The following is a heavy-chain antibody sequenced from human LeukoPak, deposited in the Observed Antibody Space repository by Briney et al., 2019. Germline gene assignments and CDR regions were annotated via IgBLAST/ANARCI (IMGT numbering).Heavy chain of an antibody. CDR2: INPNSGGT. CDR1: GYTFTGYY. J-gene: IGHJ4*02. D-gene: IGHD2-2*01. V-gene: IGHV1-2*02. CDR3: AREPAGVGYCSSTSCPGIDY. Sequence: ASVKVSCKASGYTFTGYYMHWVRQAPGQGLEWMGWINPNSGGTNYAQQFQGRVTMTRATSISTAYMELSRLRSDDTAVYYCAREPAGVGYCSSTSCPGIDYWGQGTLVTVSS.